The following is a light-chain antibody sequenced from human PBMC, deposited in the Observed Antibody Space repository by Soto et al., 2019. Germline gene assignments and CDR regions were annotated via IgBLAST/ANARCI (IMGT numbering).Light chain of an antibody. CDR2: AAS. V-gene: IGKV3D-15*01. J-gene: IGKJ1*01. CDR3: QQYNNWPRT. Sequence: EMVLTQSPGALSFSPGERAALSFRASQSVSSSHLAWYQHKPGQAPRLLIYAASSRATGSPDRFSGSGSGTEFTLTISSLQSEDFAVYYCQQYNNWPRTFGQGTKVDIK. CDR1: QSVSSSH.